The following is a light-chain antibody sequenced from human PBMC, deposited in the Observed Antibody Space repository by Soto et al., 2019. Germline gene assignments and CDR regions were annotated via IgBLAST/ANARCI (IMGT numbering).Light chain of an antibody. CDR2: LNSDGSH. J-gene: IGLJ7*01. V-gene: IGLV4-69*01. Sequence: QLVLTQSPSASASLGASVKLTCTLSSGHSSYAIAWHQQQPEKGPRYLMKLNSDGSHSKGDGIPDRLSGSSSGAERYLTISSLQSEDEADYYCQTWGTGIHVFGGGTQLTVL. CDR3: QTWGTGIHV. CDR1: SGHSSYA.